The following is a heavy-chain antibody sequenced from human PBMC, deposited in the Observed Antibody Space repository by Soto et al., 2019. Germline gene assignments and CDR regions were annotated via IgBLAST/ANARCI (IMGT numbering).Heavy chain of an antibody. Sequence: QITLKESGPPLVKPTQTLTLTCTFSGFSLSTSGVGVGWIRQPPGKALEWLALIYWDDDKRYSPSLKSRLTITTDTSKNQVVLTMTNMDPVDTATYYCAHTQNYLSDFQHWGQGTLVTVSS. D-gene: IGHD1-7*01. CDR1: GFSLSTSGVG. CDR3: AHTQNYLSDFQH. CDR2: IYWDDDK. J-gene: IGHJ1*01. V-gene: IGHV2-5*02.